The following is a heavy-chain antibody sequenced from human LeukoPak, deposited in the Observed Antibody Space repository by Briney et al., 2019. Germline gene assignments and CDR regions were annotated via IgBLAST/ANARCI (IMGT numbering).Heavy chain of an antibody. CDR2: IYYTAGA. D-gene: IGHD3-9*01. CDR1: GASMRSETHY. CDR3: ARGRRELRYGPDY. Sequence: SQTLSLTCTVSGASMRSETHYWSWLRQLPGKGPEWIAYIYYTAGAYYNPSLQSRVTISLDASENQSSLKLSSVTAADTAVHYCARGRRELRYGPDYWGQGTLVTVSS. V-gene: IGHV4-31*03. J-gene: IGHJ4*02.